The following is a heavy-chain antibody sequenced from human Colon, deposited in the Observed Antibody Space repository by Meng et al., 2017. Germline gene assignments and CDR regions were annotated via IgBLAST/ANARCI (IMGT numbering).Heavy chain of an antibody. CDR2: VYHRGDT. J-gene: IGHJ4*02. V-gene: IGHV4-4*02. D-gene: IGHD1-7*01. Sequence: QLQLQEAGSRLVKPSGTPSLPFTVSVDSISSDICWSWVRQPPGKGLEWIGEVYHRGDTNYNPSLKSRVDISVDKSKNQFYLSLFSVTAADTAVYYCGRDQGRELINHWGQGTLVTVSS. CDR1: VDSISSDIC. CDR3: GRDQGRELINH.